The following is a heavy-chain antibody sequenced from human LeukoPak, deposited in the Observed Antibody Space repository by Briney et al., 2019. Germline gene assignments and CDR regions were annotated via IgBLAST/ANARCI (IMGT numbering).Heavy chain of an antibody. Sequence: ASVKASCKASGYTFTSYAMNWVRQAPGQGLEWMGWINTNTGNPTYAQGFTGRFVFSLDTSVSTAYLQISSLKAEDTAVYYCARVGYYDSSGYPDYYYYYMDVWGKGTTVTVSS. D-gene: IGHD3-22*01. CDR1: GYTFTSYA. J-gene: IGHJ6*03. V-gene: IGHV7-4-1*02. CDR2: INTNTGNP. CDR3: ARVGYYDSSGYPDYYYYYMDV.